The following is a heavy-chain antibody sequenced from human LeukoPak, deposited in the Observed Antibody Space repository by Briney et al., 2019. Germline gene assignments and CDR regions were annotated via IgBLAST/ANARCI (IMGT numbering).Heavy chain of an antibody. CDR1: GFIFKSYW. V-gene: IGHV3-7*03. CDR2: IKQDGSEE. J-gene: IGHJ4*02. D-gene: IGHD2/OR15-2a*01. Sequence: AGGSLRLSCAASGFIFKSYWMSWVRQAPGKGLEWVANIKQDGSEENYVDSVRGRFTISRDNSRNTLYLQMNSLRAEDTAVYYCAKGQVFQCDYWGQGTLVTVSS. CDR3: AKGQVFQCDY.